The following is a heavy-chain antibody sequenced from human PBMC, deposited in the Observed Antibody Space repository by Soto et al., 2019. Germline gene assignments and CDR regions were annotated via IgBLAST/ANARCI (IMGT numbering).Heavy chain of an antibody. J-gene: IGHJ4*02. D-gene: IGHD4-4*01. CDR3: ASHDYNTLGQRIGS. V-gene: IGHV4-39*01. CDR2: FYYSGST. Sequence: SETLSLTCTVSGGSISTRSYYWGWIRQPPGKELEWIGSFYYSGSTYFNPSLRGRIPLSVDTSNNQFSLTLSSVTAPDTAVYYCASHDYNTLGQRIGSWGQGKLVTVSS. CDR1: GGSISTRSYY.